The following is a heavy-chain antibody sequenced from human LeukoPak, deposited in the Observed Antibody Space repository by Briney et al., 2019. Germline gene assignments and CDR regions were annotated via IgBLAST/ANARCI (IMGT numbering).Heavy chain of an antibody. V-gene: IGHV3-21*01. Sequence: PGGSLRLSCAASGFTFSSYSMNWVRQAPGKGLEWVSSISSSSSYIYYADSVKGRFTISRDNAKNSLYLQMNSLRAEDTAVYYCARWYYDILTGPKGDAFDIWGQGTMVTVSS. CDR1: GFTFSSYS. CDR2: ISSSSSYI. D-gene: IGHD3-9*01. CDR3: ARWYYDILTGPKGDAFDI. J-gene: IGHJ3*02.